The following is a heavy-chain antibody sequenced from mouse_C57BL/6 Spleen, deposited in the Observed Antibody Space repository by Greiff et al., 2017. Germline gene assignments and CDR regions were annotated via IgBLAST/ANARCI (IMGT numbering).Heavy chain of an antibody. CDR1: GFNIKNTY. V-gene: IGHV14-3*01. CDR3: ARSGYDYDADGFWYFDV. CDR2: IDPANGNT. Sequence: EVQLQQSVAELVRPGASVKLSCTASGFNIKNTYMHWVKQRPEQGLEWIGRIDPANGNTKSAPKFPGKATIPAAPSSNTAYLQLSSLTSEDTAIYYCARSGYDYDADGFWYFDVWGTGTTVTGSS. J-gene: IGHJ1*03. D-gene: IGHD2-4*01.